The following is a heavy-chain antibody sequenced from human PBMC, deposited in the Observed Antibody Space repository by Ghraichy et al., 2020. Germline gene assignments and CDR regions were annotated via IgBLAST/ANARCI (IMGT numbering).Heavy chain of an antibody. CDR1: GGSFSGYY. CDR2: INHSGST. D-gene: IGHD3-3*01. J-gene: IGHJ4*02. V-gene: IGHV4-34*01. CDR3: ASGITIFGVVIH. Sequence: SETLSLTCAVYGGSFSGYYWSWIRQPPGKGLEWIGEINHSGSTNYNPSLKSRVTISVDTSKNQFSLKLNSVTAADTAVYYCASGITIFGVVIHWGQGTLVTVSS.